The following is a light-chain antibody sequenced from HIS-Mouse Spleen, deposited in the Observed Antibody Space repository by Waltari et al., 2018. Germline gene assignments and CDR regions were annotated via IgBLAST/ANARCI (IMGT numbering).Light chain of an antibody. V-gene: IGLV2-14*03. Sequence: QSALTQPASVSGSPGQSLTISCTGPSSDVGCYNHFSWYQPHPGKAPKLMIYDVSNRPSGVSKRFAGYKSGNTASLTISGLQAEDEADYYCSSYTSSSTWVFGGGTKLTGL. CDR2: DVS. CDR1: SSDVGCYNH. J-gene: IGLJ3*02. CDR3: SSYTSSSTWV.